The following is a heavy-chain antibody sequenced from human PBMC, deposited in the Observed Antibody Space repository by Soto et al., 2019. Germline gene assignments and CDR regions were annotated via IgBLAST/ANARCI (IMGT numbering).Heavy chain of an antibody. CDR2: ILPIFGTA. CDR3: ARGPELGGNSAAFDG. J-gene: IGHJ3*01. CDR1: GGSFRREA. Sequence: QVQLVQSGAEVKKPGSSVKVSCKASGGSFRREAINWVRQAPGQGPEWMGGILPIFGTADYAQKFQGRVTITADVSTTTAYMELSSLRFEDTAVYYCARGPELGGNSAAFDGWGQGTMVTVSS. D-gene: IGHD2-15*01. V-gene: IGHV1-69*12.